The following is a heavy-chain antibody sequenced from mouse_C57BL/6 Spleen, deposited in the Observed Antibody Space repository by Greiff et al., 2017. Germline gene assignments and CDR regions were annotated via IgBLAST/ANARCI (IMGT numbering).Heavy chain of an antibody. CDR3: SRGVPIYYDMDY. V-gene: IGHV14-2*01. CDR2: IDPDDGDT. Sequence: VQLQQPGAELVKPGASVKLSCTASGFNITDYYMHWVKQRTEQGLEWIGRIDPDDGDTKYDPKFQGKATITVDKSSNTAYLQLSSLTSEDTAVXYCSRGVPIYYDMDYWGQGTSVTVSS. D-gene: IGHD2-14*01. J-gene: IGHJ4*01. CDR1: GFNITDYY.